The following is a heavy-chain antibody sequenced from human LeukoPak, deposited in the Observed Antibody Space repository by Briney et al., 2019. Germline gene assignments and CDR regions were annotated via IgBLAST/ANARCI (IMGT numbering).Heavy chain of an antibody. CDR3: ARDIPEEHSSGYYYAY. Sequence: SVKVSCKGSGGIFSNYAISWVRQAPGQGLEWMGGIIPIFGTANYAQRFQGRITITADESTSTAYMELSSLRSEDTAVYYCARDIPEEHSSGYYYAYWGQGTLVTVSS. J-gene: IGHJ4*02. CDR2: IIPIFGTA. CDR1: GGIFSNYA. D-gene: IGHD3-22*01. V-gene: IGHV1-69*01.